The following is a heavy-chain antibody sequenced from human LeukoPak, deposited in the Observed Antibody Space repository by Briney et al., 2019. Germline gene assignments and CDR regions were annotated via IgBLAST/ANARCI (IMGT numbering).Heavy chain of an antibody. V-gene: IGHV1-3*01. D-gene: IGHD2-15*01. J-gene: IGHJ4*02. Sequence: ASVKVSCKASGYTFTTYAMHWVRQAPGQRLEWMGWINAGNGNTKYSQKFQDRVTITRDTSVNTAYMELSSLRSEDTAVYYCARDSTKKALVVPATPHYWGQGTLVTVTS. CDR1: GYTFTTYA. CDR2: INAGNGNT. CDR3: ARDSTKKALVVPATPHY.